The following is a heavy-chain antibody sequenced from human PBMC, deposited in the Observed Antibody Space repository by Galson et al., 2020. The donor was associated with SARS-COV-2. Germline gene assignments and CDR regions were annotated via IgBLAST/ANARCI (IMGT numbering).Heavy chain of an antibody. CDR3: ARTVLAAASDAFDI. V-gene: IGHV5-51*01. CDR1: GYSFTSYW. D-gene: IGHD2-8*02. CDR2: IYPGDSDT. Sequence: GESLKISCKGSGYSFTSYWIGWVRQMPGKGLEWMGIIYPGDSDTRYSPSFQGQVTISADKSISTAYLQWDTLKASDTAMYYCARTVLAAASDAFDIWGQGTMVTVSS. J-gene: IGHJ3*02.